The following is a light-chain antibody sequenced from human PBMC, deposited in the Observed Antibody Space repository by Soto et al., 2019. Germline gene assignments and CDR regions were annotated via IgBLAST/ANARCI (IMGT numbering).Light chain of an antibody. CDR2: SNS. Sequence: QSVLTQPPSASGTPGQRVTISCSGTSSNIGSNTVNWYQQLPGTAPKLLMYSNSQRPSGVPDRFSGSKSGTSASLAISGLQSEDEADYYYVAWDDSLNGAVFGGGTQLTVL. J-gene: IGLJ7*01. CDR1: SSNIGSNT. CDR3: VAWDDSLNGAV. V-gene: IGLV1-44*01.